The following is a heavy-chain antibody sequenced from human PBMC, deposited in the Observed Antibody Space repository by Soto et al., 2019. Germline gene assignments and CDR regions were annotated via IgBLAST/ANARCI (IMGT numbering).Heavy chain of an antibody. CDR3: ATYANYNHY. CDR1: GGSISSYD. CDR2: VYYSGST. J-gene: IGHJ4*02. Sequence: SETLSLTCNVSGGSISSYDWSWIRQPPGKGLEWIGYVYYSGSTNYNPSLKSRVTISIDTSKNQFSLKLSSVTAADTAVYYCATYANYNHYWGQGTLVTVSS. V-gene: IGHV4-59*01. D-gene: IGHD4-4*01.